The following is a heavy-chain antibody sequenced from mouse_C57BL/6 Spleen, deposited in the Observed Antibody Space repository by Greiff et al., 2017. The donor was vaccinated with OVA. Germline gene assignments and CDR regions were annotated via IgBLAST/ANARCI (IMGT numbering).Heavy chain of an antibody. CDR2: IRNKANGYTT. V-gene: IGHV7-3*01. D-gene: IGHD2-3*01. CDR1: GFTFTDYY. J-gene: IGHJ1*03. CDR3: ARLNDGYPYWYFDV. Sequence: EVQLVESGGGLVQPGGSLSLSCAASGFTFTDYYMSWVRQPPGKALEWLGFIRNKANGYTTEYSASVKGRFTISRDNSQSILYLQMNALRAEDSATYYCARLNDGYPYWYFDVWGTGTTVTVSS.